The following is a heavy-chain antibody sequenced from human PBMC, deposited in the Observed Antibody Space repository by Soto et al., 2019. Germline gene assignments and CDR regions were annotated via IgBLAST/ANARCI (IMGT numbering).Heavy chain of an antibody. CDR3: ERDRSTHDD. CDR2: IIAYNGNT. V-gene: IGHV1-18*01. CDR1: GYTFTDYG. J-gene: IGHJ4*02. Sequence: QGQLVQSGVEVKKPGAAVKVSCKAAGYTFTDYGISWVRQAPGPGLEWMGWIIAYNGNTNYAQNLQDRVTMTTDASTSTGYMELRSLGSDDTAVYYCERDRSTHDDWGQGTLITVSS. D-gene: IGHD1-1*01.